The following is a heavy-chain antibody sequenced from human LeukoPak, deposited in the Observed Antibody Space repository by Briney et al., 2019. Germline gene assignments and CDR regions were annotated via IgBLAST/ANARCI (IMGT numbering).Heavy chain of an antibody. CDR1: GFTFSSYA. CDR3: AKDPGYYGSENYYFDY. Sequence: PGGSLRLSCAASGFTFSSYAMSWVRQAPGKGLEWVSAISGSGGSTYYADSVKGRFTISRDNSKNTLYLQMNSLRAEDTAVYYCAKDPGYYGSENYYFDYWGQGTLVTVSS. D-gene: IGHD3-10*01. V-gene: IGHV3-23*01. J-gene: IGHJ4*02. CDR2: ISGSGGST.